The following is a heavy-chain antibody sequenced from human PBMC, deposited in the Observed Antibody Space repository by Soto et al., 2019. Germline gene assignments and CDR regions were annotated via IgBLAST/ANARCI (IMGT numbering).Heavy chain of an antibody. V-gene: IGHV5-51*01. CDR2: IYPGDSDT. J-gene: IGHJ3*02. CDR1: GYSFTSYW. Sequence: EVQLVQSGAEVKKPGESLKISCKGSGYSFTSYWIGWVRQMPGKGLEWMGIIYPGDSDTRYSPSFQGQVTISADKSISTAYLQWSSLKASDTAMYYCARHYVILTGYYNVNAFDIWGQGTMVTVSS. CDR3: ARHYVILTGYYNVNAFDI. D-gene: IGHD3-9*01.